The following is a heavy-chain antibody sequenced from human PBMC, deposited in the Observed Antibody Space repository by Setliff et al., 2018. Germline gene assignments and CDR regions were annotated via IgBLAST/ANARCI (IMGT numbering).Heavy chain of an antibody. V-gene: IGHV7-4-1*02. CDR1: RGTFSNYA. D-gene: IGHD3-3*01. J-gene: IGHJ4*02. Sequence: ASVKVSCKTSRGTFSNYAISWVRQAPGQGLEWMGWINTNTGNPTYAQGFTGRFVFSLDTSVSTAYLQISSLKAEDTAVYYCARAWYYNFWSGSQIEYWGQGTLVTVSS. CDR2: INTNTGNP. CDR3: ARAWYYNFWSGSQIEY.